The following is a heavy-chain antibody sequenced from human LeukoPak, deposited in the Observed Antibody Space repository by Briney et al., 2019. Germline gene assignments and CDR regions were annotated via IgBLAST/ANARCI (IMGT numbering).Heavy chain of an antibody. CDR3: ARQVVPADYYYYYGMDV. D-gene: IGHD2-2*01. Sequence: GASVKVPFKASGGTFSSYAISWVRQAPGQGLEWMGGIIPIFGTANYAQKFQGRVTITADKSTSTAYMELSSLRSEDTAVYYCARQVVPADYYYYYGMDVRGKGTTVTVSS. CDR2: IIPIFGTA. J-gene: IGHJ6*04. V-gene: IGHV1-69*06. CDR1: GGTFSSYA.